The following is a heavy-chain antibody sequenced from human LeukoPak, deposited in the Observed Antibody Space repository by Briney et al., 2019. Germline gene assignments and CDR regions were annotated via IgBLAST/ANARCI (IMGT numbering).Heavy chain of an antibody. D-gene: IGHD5-18*01. V-gene: IGHV1-8*03. CDR2: MNPNSGNT. CDR3: ARDTRGYSYGYRY. CDR1: GYTFTRHD. J-gene: IGHJ4*02. Sequence: ASVKVSCKACGYTFTRHDINWVRQATGQGLEWMGWMNPNSGNTGYAQKFQGRVTITRNTSISTAYMELSSLRSEDTAVYYCARDTRGYSYGYRYWGQGTLVTVSS.